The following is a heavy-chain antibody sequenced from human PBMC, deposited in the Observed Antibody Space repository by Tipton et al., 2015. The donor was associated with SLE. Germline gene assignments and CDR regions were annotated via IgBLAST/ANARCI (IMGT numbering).Heavy chain of an antibody. V-gene: IGHV4-59*01. CDR3: ARHPDFWSGQRWFDP. D-gene: IGHD3-3*01. CDR2: VYYGVST. Sequence: TLSLTCSVSGGSISSYFWTWIRQPPGKGLEWIGYVYYGVSTYNNPSLKSRLTISVDTSKNQFSLNLRSVTAADTAVYFCARHPDFWSGQRWFDPWGQGTLVTVSS. CDR1: GGSISSYF. J-gene: IGHJ5*02.